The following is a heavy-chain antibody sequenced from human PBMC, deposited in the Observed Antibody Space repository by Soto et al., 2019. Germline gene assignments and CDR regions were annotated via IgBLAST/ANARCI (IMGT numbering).Heavy chain of an antibody. V-gene: IGHV4-31*03. D-gene: IGHD2-2*01. CDR1: GGSISSGGYY. J-gene: IGHJ4*02. CDR2: IYYNGST. CDR3: ARASGKYCSSTTCYTPYYFDY. Sequence: QVQLQESGPGLVKPSQTLSLTCTVSGGSISSGGYYWSWIRQHPGKGLEWIGYIYYNGSTYHNPSRKSRVTISEDTSRNQFSLKLSSVTAADTAVYYCARASGKYCSSTTCYTPYYFDYWGQGTLVTVSS.